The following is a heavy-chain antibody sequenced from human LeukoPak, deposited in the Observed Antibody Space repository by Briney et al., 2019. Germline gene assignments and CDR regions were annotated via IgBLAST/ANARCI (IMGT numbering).Heavy chain of an antibody. J-gene: IGHJ3*02. Sequence: PGRSLRLSCAASGFTFSSYAMHWVRQAPGKGLEWVAVISYDGSNKYYAASVKGRFTISRDNSKNTLYLQMDSLRAGDTAVYYCARPGFGELFVGYAFDIWGQGTMVTVSS. CDR2: ISYDGSNK. CDR1: GFTFSSYA. D-gene: IGHD3-10*01. V-gene: IGHV3-30*04. CDR3: ARPGFGELFVGYAFDI.